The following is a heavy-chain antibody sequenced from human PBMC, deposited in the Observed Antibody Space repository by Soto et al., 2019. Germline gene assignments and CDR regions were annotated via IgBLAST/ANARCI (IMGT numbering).Heavy chain of an antibody. D-gene: IGHD5-18*01. J-gene: IGHJ4*02. CDR1: GFTLDDYT. Sequence: PGGSLRLSCAASGFTLDDYTMHWVRQAPGKGLEWVSLISWDGGSTYYADSVKGRFTISRDNSKNSLYLQMNSLRTEDTALYYCAKDSSYGNLGSYFDYWGQGTLVTVSS. CDR2: ISWDGGST. V-gene: IGHV3-43*01. CDR3: AKDSSYGNLGSYFDY.